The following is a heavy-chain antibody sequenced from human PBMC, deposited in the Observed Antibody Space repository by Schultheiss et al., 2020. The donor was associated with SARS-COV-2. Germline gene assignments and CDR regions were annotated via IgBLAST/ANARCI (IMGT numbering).Heavy chain of an antibody. J-gene: IGHJ4*02. D-gene: IGHD3-3*01. V-gene: IGHV5-51*01. Sequence: GGSLRLSCKGSGYSFTSYWIGWVRQMPGKGLEWMGIIYPGDSDTRYSPSFQGQVTISADKSISTAYLQWSSLKASDTAMYYCARRTYYDFWSGGFDYWGQGTLVTVSS. CDR3: ARRTYYDFWSGGFDY. CDR1: GYSFTSYW. CDR2: IYPGDSDT.